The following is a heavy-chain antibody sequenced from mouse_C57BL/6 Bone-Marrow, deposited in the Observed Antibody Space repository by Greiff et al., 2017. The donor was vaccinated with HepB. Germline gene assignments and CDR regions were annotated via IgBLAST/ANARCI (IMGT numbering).Heavy chain of an antibody. V-gene: IGHV5-17*01. CDR1: GFTFSDYG. CDR2: ISSGNSTI. CDR3: AREGGYYAWFAY. D-gene: IGHD2-3*01. J-gene: IGHJ3*01. Sequence: EVKLMESGGGLVKPGGSLKLSCAASGFTFSDYGMHWVRQAPEKGLEWVAYISSGNSTIYYADTVKGRFTISRDNAKNTLFLQMTSLRSEDTAMYYCAREGGYYAWFAYWGQGTLVTVSA.